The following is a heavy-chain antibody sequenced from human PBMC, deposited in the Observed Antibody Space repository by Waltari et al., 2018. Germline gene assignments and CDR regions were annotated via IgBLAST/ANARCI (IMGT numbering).Heavy chain of an antibody. V-gene: IGHV1-69*04. CDR1: GGTFSSYA. CDR2: IIPILGIA. J-gene: IGHJ3*02. Sequence: QVQLVQSGAEVKKPGSSVKVSCKASGGTFSSYAISWVRQAPGQGLEWMGGIIPILGIANYAQKFQGRVTITADESTSTAYMELSSLRSEDTAVYYCARDENYYGSGRPDAFDIWGQGTMVTVSS. CDR3: ARDENYYGSGRPDAFDI. D-gene: IGHD3-10*01.